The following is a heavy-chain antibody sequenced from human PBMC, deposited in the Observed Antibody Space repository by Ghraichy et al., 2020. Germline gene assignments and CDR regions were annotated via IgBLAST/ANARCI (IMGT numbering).Heavy chain of an antibody. V-gene: IGHV3-11*06. CDR1: GFTFSDYY. J-gene: IGHJ4*02. D-gene: IGHD1-26*01. CDR3: ARVIYSGSYQFHY. CDR2: ISTTSGYT. Sequence: GGSLRLSCAASGFTFSDYYMAWIRQTPGKGLEWFAYISTTSGYTNYADSVKGRFTISRDNANNSLYLQMTSLRVDDTAIYYCARVIYSGSYQFHYWGQGTRVTVSS.